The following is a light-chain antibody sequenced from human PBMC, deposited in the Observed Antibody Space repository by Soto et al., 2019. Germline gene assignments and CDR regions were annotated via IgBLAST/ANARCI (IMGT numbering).Light chain of an antibody. J-gene: IGKJ4*01. Sequence: DIQMTQSPSFLSASVGDRVTITCRACQSISTYLNWYQQKPGEAPKLLIYVASSLQSGVPSRFSGSGSGTEFTLTINGLQPEDFATYYCQQSYNNPLFGGGTKVEIK. CDR1: QSISTY. V-gene: IGKV1-39*01. CDR3: QQSYNNPL. CDR2: VAS.